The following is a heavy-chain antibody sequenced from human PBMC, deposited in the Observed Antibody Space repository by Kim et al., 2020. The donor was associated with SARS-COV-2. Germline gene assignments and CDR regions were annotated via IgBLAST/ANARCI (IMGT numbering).Heavy chain of an antibody. V-gene: IGHV4-59*08. Sequence: NYTPSLKSRVTISVDTSKNQFSLKLSSVTAADTAVYYCARQGSSSWHFDYWGQGTLVTVSS. CDR3: ARQGSSSWHFDY. J-gene: IGHJ4*02. D-gene: IGHD6-13*01.